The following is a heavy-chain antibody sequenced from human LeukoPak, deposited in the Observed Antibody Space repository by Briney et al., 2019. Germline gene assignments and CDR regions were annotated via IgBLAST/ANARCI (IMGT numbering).Heavy chain of an antibody. Sequence: SETLSLTCAVYGGSFSGYYWSWIRQPPGKGLEWIGEINHSGSTNYNPSLKSRVTISVDTSKNQFSLKLSSVTAADTAVYYCARIRPIVVVPAGHKSSSSSDHFDYWGQGTLVTVSS. CDR3: ARIRPIVVVPAGHKSSSSSDHFDY. V-gene: IGHV4-34*01. D-gene: IGHD2-2*01. CDR2: INHSGST. CDR1: GGSFSGYY. J-gene: IGHJ4*02.